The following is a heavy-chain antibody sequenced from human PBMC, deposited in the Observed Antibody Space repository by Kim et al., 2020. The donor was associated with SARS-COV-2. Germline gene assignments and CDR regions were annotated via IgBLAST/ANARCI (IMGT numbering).Heavy chain of an antibody. D-gene: IGHD3-10*01. J-gene: IGHJ4*02. CDR3: ARDHRPFYGSGSLSFDY. V-gene: IGHV1-69*13. CDR2: IIPIFGTA. CDR1: GGTFSSYA. Sequence: SVKVSCKASGGTFSSYAISWVRQAPGQGLEWMGGIIPIFGTANYAQKFQGRVTITADESTSTAYMELSSLRSEDTAVYYCARDHRPFYGSGSLSFDYWGQGTLVTVSS.